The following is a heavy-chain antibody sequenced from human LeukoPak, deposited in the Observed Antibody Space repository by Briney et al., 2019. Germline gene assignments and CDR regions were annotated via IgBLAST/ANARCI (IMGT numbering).Heavy chain of an antibody. CDR2: ISGSSSYI. V-gene: IGHV3-21*01. D-gene: IGHD3/OR15-3a*01. J-gene: IGHJ4*02. CDR1: GFTFSSYS. CDR3: ARGRTGYHFDY. Sequence: GGSLRLSCAASGFTFSSYSMNWIRQAPGKGLEWVSSISGSSSYIYYADSVKGRFTISRANAKSSLYLQMNSLRAEDTAVYYCARGRTGYHFDYWGQGTLVTVSS.